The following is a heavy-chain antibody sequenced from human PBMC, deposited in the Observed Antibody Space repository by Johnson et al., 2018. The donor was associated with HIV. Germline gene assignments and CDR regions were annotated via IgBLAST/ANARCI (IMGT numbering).Heavy chain of an antibody. CDR3: GLLSLCWAM. CDR1: GFSFGDYA. V-gene: IGHV3-30-3*01. J-gene: IGHJ1*01. CDR2: ISFDGTTI. Sequence: QVQLVESGGGVVQPGGSLRLSCAASGFSFGDYAMHWVRQAPCKGLEWVAVISFDGTTIYYANSAEGRFTISRDNSRDTLSLQMNSLRGDDTGHNVRGLLSLCWAMWG. D-gene: IGHD3-10*02.